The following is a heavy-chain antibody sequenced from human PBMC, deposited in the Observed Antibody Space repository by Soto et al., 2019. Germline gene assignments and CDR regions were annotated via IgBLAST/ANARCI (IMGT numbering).Heavy chain of an antibody. D-gene: IGHD2-2*01. CDR1: GYAFTTHG. J-gene: IGHJ6*02. Sequence: QVQLVQSGAEVKKPGASVKVSCKAPGYAFTTHGITWVRQAPGQGLEWRGWITTSNGNTNYARNLQGRVPLTRDTSTGTAYMELRSLRYDDAAVYYCARGASCTRTSCSDNFHYGMDVLGQGTTVTVAS. V-gene: IGHV1-18*04. CDR3: ARGASCTRTSCSDNFHYGMDV. CDR2: ITTSNGNT.